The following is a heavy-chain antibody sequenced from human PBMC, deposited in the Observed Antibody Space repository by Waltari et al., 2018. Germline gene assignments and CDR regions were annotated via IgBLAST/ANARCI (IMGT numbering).Heavy chain of an antibody. CDR2: ITSSATTI. CDR3: ARDGGVPGLDV. Sequence: EEQVVESGGGLVQPGGSVRLSGVASGCTLSMYEMSWVRQAPGKGLEWVSYITSSATTIYDADSVKGRFIISRDNAKNSLYLQMNSLRVEDTGVYYCARDGGVPGLDVWGRGTTVIVS. CDR1: GCTLSMYE. V-gene: IGHV3-48*03. J-gene: IGHJ6*03. D-gene: IGHD3-10*01.